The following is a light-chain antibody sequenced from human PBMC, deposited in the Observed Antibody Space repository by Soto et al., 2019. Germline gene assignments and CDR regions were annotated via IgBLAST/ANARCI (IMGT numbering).Light chain of an antibody. CDR2: AAS. V-gene: IGKV1-39*01. CDR3: QQCNTFWT. J-gene: IGKJ1*01. CDR1: QGISTY. Sequence: DVQMTQSPSSLSASVGDRVTITCRASQGISTYLNWYQQKPGKAPKVLIYAASSLQSGVPSRFSGSGSETDFTLTISSLQPEDFATYYCQQCNTFWTFGQGTKVDIK.